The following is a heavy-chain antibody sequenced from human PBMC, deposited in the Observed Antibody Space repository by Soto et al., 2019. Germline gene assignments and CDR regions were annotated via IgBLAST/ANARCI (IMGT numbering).Heavy chain of an antibody. J-gene: IGHJ4*02. Sequence: QVQLVQSGAEVKKPGSSVKLSCKASGYNFIAYYICWVRQAPGQGPEWMGMINPSSGATNYAQKFQGRVTVTRDTSTSTAYLELSSLRSEDAAVYYCAKYCGGDCRHFDAWGQGTLVTVSS. V-gene: IGHV1-46*01. D-gene: IGHD2-21*02. CDR2: INPSSGAT. CDR1: GYNFIAYY. CDR3: AKYCGGDCRHFDA.